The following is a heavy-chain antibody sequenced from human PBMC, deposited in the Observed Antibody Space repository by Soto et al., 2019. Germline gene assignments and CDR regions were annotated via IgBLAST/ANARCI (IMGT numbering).Heavy chain of an antibody. J-gene: IGHJ6*02. D-gene: IGHD1-26*01. CDR1: GGSISSYY. V-gene: IGHV4-59*08. CDR3: ARHSLVGASVNYYYGMDV. Sequence: QVQLQESGPGLVKPSETLSLTCTVSGGSISSYYWSWIRQPPGKGLEWIGYIYYSGSTNYNPSLKGRVTLSVDTSKNQFSLKLNSVTAADTAVYYCARHSLVGASVNYYYGMDVWGQGTTVTVSS. CDR2: IYYSGST.